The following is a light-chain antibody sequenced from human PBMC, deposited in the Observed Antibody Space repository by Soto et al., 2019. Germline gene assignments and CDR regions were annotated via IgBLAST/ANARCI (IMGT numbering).Light chain of an antibody. CDR3: AAWDNSLHGLV. CDR2: INS. V-gene: IGLV1-44*01. CDR1: SSNIGSHP. Sequence: QSALTQPPSASGTPGQRVTISCSGSSSNIGSHPVNWYQQLPGTAPKLLIYINSQRPSGVPDRFSASKSGTSASLAISGLQSEDEADYYCAAWDNSLHGLVFGGGTQLTVL. J-gene: IGLJ2*01.